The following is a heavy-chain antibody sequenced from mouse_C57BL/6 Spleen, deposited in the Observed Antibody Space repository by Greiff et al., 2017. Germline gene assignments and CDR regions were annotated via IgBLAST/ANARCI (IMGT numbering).Heavy chain of an antibody. CDR2: INPNNGGT. V-gene: IGHV1-22*01. CDR3: ARGELGRGWYFDV. D-gene: IGHD4-1*01. J-gene: IGHJ1*03. CDR1: GYTFTDYN. Sequence: EVQLQQSGPELVKPGASVKMSCKASGYTFTDYNMHWVKQSHGQSLEWIGYINPNNGGTSYNQKFKGKATLTVNKSSSTAYMELRSLASEESAVYYCARGELGRGWYFDVWGTGTTVTVSS.